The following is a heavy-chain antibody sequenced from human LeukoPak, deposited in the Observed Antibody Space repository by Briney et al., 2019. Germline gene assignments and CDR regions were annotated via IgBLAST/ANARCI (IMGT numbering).Heavy chain of an antibody. CDR1: GYTLTELP. CDR3: ATNGYTPRYYYYYMDV. V-gene: IGHV1-24*01. J-gene: IGHJ6*03. CDR2: FDPEDGET. Sequence: ASVKVSCKVSGYTLTELPMHWVRQAPGKGLEWMGGFDPEDGETIYAQKFQGRVTMTEDTSTDTAYMELSSLGSEDTAVYYCATNGYTPRYYYYYMDVWGKGTTVTVSS. D-gene: IGHD5-18*01.